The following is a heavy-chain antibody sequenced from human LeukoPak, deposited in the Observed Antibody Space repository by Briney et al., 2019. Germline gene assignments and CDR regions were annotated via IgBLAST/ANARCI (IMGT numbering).Heavy chain of an antibody. Sequence: GGSLRLSCVASGFTFSTYDMHWVRQAPGKGLEWVAFIRYVGNNKYYSDSVKGRFTISKDNSKTTLYLQMNSLRDDDTAVYYCAKDTPVSNWGQGTMVTVSS. CDR2: IRYVGNNK. CDR1: GFTFSTYD. V-gene: IGHV3-30*02. J-gene: IGHJ3*01. CDR3: AKDTPVSN.